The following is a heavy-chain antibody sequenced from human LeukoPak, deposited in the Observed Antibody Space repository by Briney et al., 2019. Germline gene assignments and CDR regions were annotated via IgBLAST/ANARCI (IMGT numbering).Heavy chain of an antibody. V-gene: IGHV3-23*01. CDR3: AKASYGDYVPLDY. CDR1: GFTFSSYA. D-gene: IGHD4-17*01. CDR2: ISGSGGST. J-gene: IGHJ4*02. Sequence: HPGGSLRLSCAASGFTFSSYAMSWVRQAPGKGLEWVSGISGSGGSTYYADSVKGRFTISRDNSKNTLYLQMNSLRAEDTAVYYCAKASYGDYVPLDYWGQGTLVTVSS.